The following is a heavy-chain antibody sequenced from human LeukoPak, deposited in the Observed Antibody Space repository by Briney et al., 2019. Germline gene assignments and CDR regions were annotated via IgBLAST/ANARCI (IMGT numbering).Heavy chain of an antibody. CDR3: AKDLDPIGYCSSTSCYGLDY. Sequence: GGSLRLSCAASGFTFSSYAMSWVRQAPGKGLEWVSAISGSGGSTYYADSVKGRFTISRDNSKNTPYLQMNSLRAEDTAVYYCAKDLDPIGYCSSTSCYGLDYWGQGTLVTVSS. CDR1: GFTFSSYA. J-gene: IGHJ4*02. D-gene: IGHD2-2*01. CDR2: ISGSGGST. V-gene: IGHV3-23*01.